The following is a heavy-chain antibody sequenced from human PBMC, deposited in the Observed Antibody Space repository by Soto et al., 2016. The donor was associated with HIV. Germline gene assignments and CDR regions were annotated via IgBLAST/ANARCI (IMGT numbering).Heavy chain of an antibody. D-gene: IGHD3-22*01. J-gene: IGHJ1*01. Sequence: VQLVESGGGVVQPGRSLRLSCAASGFTFSSYAMHWVRQAPGKGLEWVAVISYDGSNKYYADSVKGRFTISRDNSKNTLYLQMNSLRAEDTAVYYCARAKTRYDSSGYYYPEYFQHWGQGHPGPPSPQ. V-gene: IGHV3-30*04. CDR3: ARAKTRYDSSGYYYPEYFQH. CDR1: GFTFSSYA. CDR2: ISYDGSNK.